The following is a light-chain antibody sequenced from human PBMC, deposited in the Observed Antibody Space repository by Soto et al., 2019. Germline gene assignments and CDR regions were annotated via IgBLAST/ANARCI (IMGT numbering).Light chain of an antibody. CDR3: QHRSHWLIT. CDR1: QSVTNY. Sequence: EIVLTQSPATLSLSPGERATLSCRASQSVTNYLAWYQQKAGQAPRLLIYETIHRATGIPARFSGSGSGTDFTLTTSRLEHEDFGIYYCQHRSHWLITFGQGTRLEIK. V-gene: IGKV3-11*01. CDR2: ETI. J-gene: IGKJ5*01.